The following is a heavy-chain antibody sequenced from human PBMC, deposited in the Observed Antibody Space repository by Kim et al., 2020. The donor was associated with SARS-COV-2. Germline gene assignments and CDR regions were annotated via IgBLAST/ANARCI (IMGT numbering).Heavy chain of an antibody. Sequence: GGSLRLSCAASGFTFSSYAMSWVRQAPGKGLEWVSAISGSGGSTYYADSVKGRFTISRDNSKNTLYLQMNSLRAEDTAVYYCASAGNSGYCSSTSCSRGTTMVRGVVGAFDIWGQGTMVTVSS. D-gene: IGHD2-2*01. CDR3: ASAGNSGYCSSTSCSRGTTMVRGVVGAFDI. V-gene: IGHV3-23*01. CDR2: ISGSGGST. J-gene: IGHJ3*02. CDR1: GFTFSSYA.